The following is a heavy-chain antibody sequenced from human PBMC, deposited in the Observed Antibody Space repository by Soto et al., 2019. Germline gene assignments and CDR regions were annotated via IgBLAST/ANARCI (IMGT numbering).Heavy chain of an antibody. CDR2: IYYSGST. V-gene: IGHV4-30-4*01. D-gene: IGHD1-26*01. J-gene: IGHJ4*02. Sequence: PSETLSLTCTVSGGSISSGDYYWSWIRQPPGKGLEWIGYIYYSGSTYYNPSLKSRVTISVDTSKNQFSLKLSSVTAADTAVYYCAREIVGATYFDYWGQGTLVTVS. CDR1: GGSISSGDYY. CDR3: AREIVGATYFDY.